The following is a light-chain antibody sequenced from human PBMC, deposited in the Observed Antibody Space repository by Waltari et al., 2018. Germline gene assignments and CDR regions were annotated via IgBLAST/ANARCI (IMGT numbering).Light chain of an antibody. CDR1: TLPKPY. J-gene: IGLJ2*01. CDR3: QSSDSSVTFAV. CDR2: RDK. Sequence: SPDLTQPPSVSVSPGQTATITCFGDTLPKPYVQWYQQRPGQFPVMLIYRDKERPSGIPERFSGSTSGTRATLTIRGAQAEDEAHYYCQSSDSSVTFAVFGGGTKLTVL. V-gene: IGLV3-25*03.